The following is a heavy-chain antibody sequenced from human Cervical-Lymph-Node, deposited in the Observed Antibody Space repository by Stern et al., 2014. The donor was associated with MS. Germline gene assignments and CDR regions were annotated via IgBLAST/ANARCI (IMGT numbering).Heavy chain of an antibody. CDR2: VWYDGSTA. D-gene: IGHD5-24*01. CDR3: ARGHIPYAYNYLFDY. J-gene: IGHJ4*02. Sequence: VKLVESGGGVVQPGTSLRLSCAASGFTFRSYGMHWVRQAPGKGLGWVALVWYDGSTAYYRNSVKGRFTISRDNSNNTLFLQMNSLTAEDTAVYYCARGHIPYAYNYLFDYWGQGTLVTVSS. V-gene: IGHV3-33*01. CDR1: GFTFRSYG.